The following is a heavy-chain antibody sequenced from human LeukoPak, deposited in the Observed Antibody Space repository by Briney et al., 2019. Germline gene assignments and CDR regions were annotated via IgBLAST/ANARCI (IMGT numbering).Heavy chain of an antibody. D-gene: IGHD3-3*02. Sequence: GGXLRLSCAASGFTFSSYSMNWVRQAPGKGLEWVSSISSSSSYIYYADSVKGRFTISRDKAKNSLYLQMNSLRAEDTAVYYCARARQLYKHNWFDPWGQGTLVTVSS. J-gene: IGHJ5*02. V-gene: IGHV3-21*01. CDR2: ISSSSSYI. CDR3: ARARQLYKHNWFDP. CDR1: GFTFSSYS.